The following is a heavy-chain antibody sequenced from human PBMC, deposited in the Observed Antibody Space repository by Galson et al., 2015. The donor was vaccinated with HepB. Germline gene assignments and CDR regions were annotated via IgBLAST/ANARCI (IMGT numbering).Heavy chain of an antibody. CDR3: ARDFVYSSSSSSFDY. J-gene: IGHJ4*02. V-gene: IGHV3-30-3*01. CDR2: ISYDGSNK. CDR1: GFTFSSYA. D-gene: IGHD6-6*01. Sequence: SLRLSCAASGFTFSSYAMHWVRQAPGKGLEWVAVISYDGSNKYYADSVKGRFTISRDNSKNTLYLQMNSLRAEDTAVYYCARDFVYSSSSSSFDYWGQGTLVTVSS.